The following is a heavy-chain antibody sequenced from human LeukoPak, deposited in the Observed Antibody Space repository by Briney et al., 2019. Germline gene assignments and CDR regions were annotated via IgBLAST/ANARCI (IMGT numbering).Heavy chain of an antibody. Sequence: GGSLRLSCAASGFTFSSYWMSWVCQAPGKGLEWVANIKQDGSEKYYVDSVKGRFTISRDNAKNSLYLQMSSLRAEDTALYYCARVTNPRDAFDIWGQGTMVTVSS. J-gene: IGHJ3*02. CDR3: ARVTNPRDAFDI. D-gene: IGHD2-2*01. CDR1: GFTFSSYW. V-gene: IGHV3-7*04. CDR2: IKQDGSEK.